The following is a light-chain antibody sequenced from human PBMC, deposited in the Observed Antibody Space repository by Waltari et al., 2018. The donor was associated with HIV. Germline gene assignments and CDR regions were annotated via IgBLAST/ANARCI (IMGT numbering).Light chain of an antibody. V-gene: IGLV1-44*01. CDR1: GSNIGTTP. CDR3: ASWDDSLNGVI. CDR2: RSD. J-gene: IGLJ2*01. Sequence: QSLLTQPPSASGHPWQRVTISYSACGSNIGTTPVNGYQQLAGSAPKPLIYRSDLRPSGVPDRFSGSKSATSASLAISGLQSEDEATYYCASWDDSLNGVIFGGGTELTVL.